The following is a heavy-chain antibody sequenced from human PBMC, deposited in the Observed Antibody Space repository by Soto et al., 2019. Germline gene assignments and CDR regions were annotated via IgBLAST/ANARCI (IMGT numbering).Heavy chain of an antibody. CDR3: AKDRGSGSYAANYYYYGMDD. D-gene: IGHD3-10*01. Sequence: GGSLRLSCAASGFTFDDYAMHWVRQAPGKGLERVSGVNWNSGRIGYADSVKGRFTISRDNAKTSLYLQMNSLRAEDTALYYCAKDRGSGSYAANYYYYGMDDWGQGTTVTVSS. CDR2: VNWNSGRI. CDR1: GFTFDDYA. V-gene: IGHV3-9*01. J-gene: IGHJ6*02.